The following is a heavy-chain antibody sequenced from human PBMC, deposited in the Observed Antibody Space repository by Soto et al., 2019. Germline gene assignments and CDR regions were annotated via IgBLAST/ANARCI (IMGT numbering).Heavy chain of an antibody. CDR1: GFTFSSYD. CDR2: IGTAGDT. V-gene: IGHV3-13*04. Sequence: EVQLVESGGGLVQPGGSLRLSCAASGFTFSSYDMHWVRQATGKGLEWVSAIGTAGDTYYPGSVKGRFTISRENAKNSLYLQMNSLRAGDTAVYYCARAPGNYYYGMGVWGQGTTVTVSS. CDR3: ARAPGNYYYGMGV. J-gene: IGHJ6*02.